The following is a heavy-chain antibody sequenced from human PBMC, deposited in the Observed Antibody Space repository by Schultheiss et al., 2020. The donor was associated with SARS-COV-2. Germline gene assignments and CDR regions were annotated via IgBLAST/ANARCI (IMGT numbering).Heavy chain of an antibody. J-gene: IGHJ6*02. CDR3: ARDGLEKYYDFWSGYYDYYYYGMDV. Sequence: GGSLRLSCAASGFTFSSYSMNWVRQAPGKGLEWVSAISGSGGSTYYADSVKGRFTISRDNANNSLYLQMNSLRAEDTAVYYCARDGLEKYYDFWSGYYDYYYYGMDVWGQGTTVTVSS. CDR2: ISGSGGST. CDR1: GFTFSSYS. D-gene: IGHD3-3*01. V-gene: IGHV3-21*01.